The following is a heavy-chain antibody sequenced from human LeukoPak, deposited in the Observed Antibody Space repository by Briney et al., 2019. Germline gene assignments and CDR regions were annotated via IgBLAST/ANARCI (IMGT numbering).Heavy chain of an antibody. CDR1: GFTFNIYA. CDR2: MCGSAGCT. J-gene: IGHJ5*02. Sequence: PGGSLRLSCAASGFTFNIYAMSWVRLAPGKGLQWVASMCGSAGCTYYADSVKGRFTISRDNSKYTLYLQMNSLRAEDTAIYYCARDRPNYHESNGHYYQRDGDHWGQGTLVTVSS. CDR3: ARDRPNYHESNGHYYQRDGDH. D-gene: IGHD3-22*01. V-gene: IGHV3-23*01.